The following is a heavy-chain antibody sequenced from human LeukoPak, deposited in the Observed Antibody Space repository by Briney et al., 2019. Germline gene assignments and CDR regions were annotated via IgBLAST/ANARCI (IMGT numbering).Heavy chain of an antibody. Sequence: SVKVSCTASGGTFTSYAISWVRQAPGHGLEWMGGINPIFGTANYAQKFPGGGTVTTDASTSTAYLELCSLRSEDPTVYYCTTSCSSTSCYGARGFFDYWRQATLVTVSS. CDR3: TTSCSSTSCYGARGFFDY. J-gene: IGHJ4*02. D-gene: IGHD2-2*01. CDR2: INPIFGTA. CDR1: GGTFTSYA. V-gene: IGHV1-69*05.